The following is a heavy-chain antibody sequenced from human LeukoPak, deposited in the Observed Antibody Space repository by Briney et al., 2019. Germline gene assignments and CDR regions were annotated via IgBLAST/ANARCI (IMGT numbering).Heavy chain of an antibody. CDR2: TKYASNWFQ. CDR3: ARERMNAFDI. CDR1: GDSVSSNNVA. V-gene: IGHV6-1*01. D-gene: IGHD2/OR15-2a*01. J-gene: IGHJ3*02. Sequence: SQTLSLTCVISGDSVSSNNVAWNWIRQSPSRGLEWLGRTKYASNWFQDYAPSVKSRMIINADTSKNQFSLQVNSVTPEDTALYYCARERMNAFDIRGQGTMVVVYS.